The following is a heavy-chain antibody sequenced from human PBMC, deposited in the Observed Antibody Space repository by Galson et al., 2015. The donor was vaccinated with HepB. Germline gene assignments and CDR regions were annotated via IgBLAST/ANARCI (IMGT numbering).Heavy chain of an antibody. D-gene: IGHD6-19*01. CDR3: ARAIEQWLDDY. CDR1: GYTFTNYY. Sequence: SVKVSCKASGYTFTNYYMHRVRQAPGQGLEWMGIINPSGGSTSYAQKFQGRVTMTRDTSTSTVYMELSSLRSEDTAVYYCARAIEQWLDDYWGQGTLVTVSS. J-gene: IGHJ4*02. V-gene: IGHV1-46*01. CDR2: INPSGGST.